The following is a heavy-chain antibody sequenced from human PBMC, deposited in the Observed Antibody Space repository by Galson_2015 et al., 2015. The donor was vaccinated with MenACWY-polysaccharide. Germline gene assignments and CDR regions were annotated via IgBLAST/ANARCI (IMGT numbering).Heavy chain of an antibody. Sequence: SLRLSCAASGFTFDDYAMHWVRQAPGKGLEWVSGISWNSGSIGYADSVKGRFTISRDNAKNSLYLQMNSLRAEDTALYYCAKGVVVTAIGVFDYWGQGTLVTVSS. V-gene: IGHV3-9*01. CDR2: ISWNSGSI. CDR1: GFTFDDYA. D-gene: IGHD2-21*02. J-gene: IGHJ4*02. CDR3: AKGVVVTAIGVFDY.